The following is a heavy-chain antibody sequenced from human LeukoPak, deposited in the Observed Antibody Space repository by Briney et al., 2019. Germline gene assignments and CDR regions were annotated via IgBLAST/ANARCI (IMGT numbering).Heavy chain of an antibody. D-gene: IGHD3-3*01. CDR1: GGSINNYY. Sequence: SETLSLTCTVSGGSINNYYWSWIRQPPGKGLEWIGYIYYSGSTNYNPSLKSRVTISIDTSKNQFSLKLSSVTAADTAVYYCATLRGISGVEENYFDYWGQGTLVTVSS. V-gene: IGHV4-59*08. CDR3: ATLRGISGVEENYFDY. J-gene: IGHJ4*02. CDR2: IYYSGST.